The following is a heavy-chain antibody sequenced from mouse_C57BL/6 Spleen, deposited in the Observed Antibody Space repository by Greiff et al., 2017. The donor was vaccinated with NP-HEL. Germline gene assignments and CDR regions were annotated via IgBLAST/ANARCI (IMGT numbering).Heavy chain of an antibody. CDR1: GYSFTGYY. V-gene: IGHV1-42*01. D-gene: IGHD4-1*01. J-gene: IGHJ3*01. CDR2: INPSTGGT. CDR3: ARRANWDVEPWFAY. Sequence: VQLQQSGPELVKPGASVKISCKASGYSFTGYYMNWVKQSPEKSLEWIGEINPSTGGTTYNQKFKAKATLTVDKSSSTAYMQLKSLTSEDSAVYYCARRANWDVEPWFAYWGQGTLVTVSA.